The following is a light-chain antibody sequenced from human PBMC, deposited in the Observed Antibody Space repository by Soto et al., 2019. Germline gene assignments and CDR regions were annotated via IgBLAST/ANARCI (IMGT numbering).Light chain of an antibody. J-gene: IGKJ3*01. CDR3: QQFAISST. Sequence: DIQMTQSPSTLSASVGDRVTITCRASQNIGRYLAWYQQKPGKAPSVLIFDASTLHSGVPSRFSGSGSGTDFTLSISSLQPDDFATYYCQQFAISSTFGRGTKVDI. CDR1: QNIGRY. V-gene: IGKV1-5*01. CDR2: DAS.